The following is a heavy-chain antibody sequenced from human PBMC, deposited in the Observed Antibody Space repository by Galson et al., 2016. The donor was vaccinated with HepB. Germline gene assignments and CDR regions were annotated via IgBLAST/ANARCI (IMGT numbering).Heavy chain of an antibody. J-gene: IGHJ5*02. V-gene: IGHV3-23*01. CDR1: GFTFSNFV. CDR3: ARRMTRMTENWFDP. Sequence: SLRLSCAASGFTFSNFVMSWVRQAPGKGLEWVSTITDSGDRTFYADYVKCRLTISRDNYKSTVYQQMNSLTAEDTAKYDCARRMTRMTENWFDPWGQGTLVSVSS. CDR2: ITDSGDRT. D-gene: IGHD2-21*02.